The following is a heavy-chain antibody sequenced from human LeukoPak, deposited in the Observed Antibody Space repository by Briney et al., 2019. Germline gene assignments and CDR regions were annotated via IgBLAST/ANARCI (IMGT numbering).Heavy chain of an antibody. J-gene: IGHJ5*02. CDR2: IYPGDSDT. CDR3: ARRNYDILTGYLYNWFGP. Sequence: GESLKISCKGSGYSFTSYWIGWVRQMPGKGLEWMGIIYPGDSDTRYSPSFQGQVTISADKSISTAYLQWSSLKASDTAMYYCARRNYDILTGYLYNWFGPWGQGTLVTVSS. V-gene: IGHV5-51*01. CDR1: GYSFTSYW. D-gene: IGHD3-9*01.